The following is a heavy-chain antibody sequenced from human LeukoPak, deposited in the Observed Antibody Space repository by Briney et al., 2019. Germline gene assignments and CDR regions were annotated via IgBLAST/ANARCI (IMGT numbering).Heavy chain of an antibody. CDR2: ISSSGSTI. CDR3: ARAPPGIAVAGAEFDY. D-gene: IGHD6-19*01. Sequence: GGSLRLSCAASGFTFSSYAMSWIRQAPGKGLEWVSYISSSGSTIYYADSVKGRFTISRDNAKNSLYLQMNSLRAEDTAVYYCARAPPGIAVAGAEFDYWGQGTLVTVSS. V-gene: IGHV3-11*01. CDR1: GFTFSSYA. J-gene: IGHJ4*02.